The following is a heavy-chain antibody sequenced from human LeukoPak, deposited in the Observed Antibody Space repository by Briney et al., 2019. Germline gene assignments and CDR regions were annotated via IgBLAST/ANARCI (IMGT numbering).Heavy chain of an antibody. D-gene: IGHD3-22*01. CDR3: ARAGSYDSSGYYPNDAFDI. CDR1: GGSISSYY. V-gene: IGHV4-59*01. Sequence: SETLSLTCTVSGGSISSYYWSWIRQPPGKGLEWIGYIYYSGSTNYNPSLKSRVTISVDTSKNQFSLKLSSVTAADTAVYYCARAGSYDSSGYYPNDAFDIWGQGTMVTVSS. CDR2: IYYSGST. J-gene: IGHJ3*02.